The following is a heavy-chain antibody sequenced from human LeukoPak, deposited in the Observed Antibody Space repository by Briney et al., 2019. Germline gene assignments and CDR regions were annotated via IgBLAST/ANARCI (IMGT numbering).Heavy chain of an antibody. CDR3: AQDRAWIEFYF. D-gene: IGHD5-12*01. V-gene: IGHV3-23*01. J-gene: IGHJ4*02. CDR2: ISPGGDTP. Sequence: GGSLRLSCAASGFTFSSYAMNWVRQAPGKGLEWVSGISPGGDTPYYADSVRGRFTISRDNSKNTMYLQMNSLRAEDTAVYYCAQDRAWIEFYFWGQGTLVTVSS. CDR1: GFTFSSYA.